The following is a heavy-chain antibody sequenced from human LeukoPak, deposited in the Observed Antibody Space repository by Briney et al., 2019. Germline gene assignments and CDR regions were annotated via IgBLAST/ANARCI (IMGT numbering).Heavy chain of an antibody. V-gene: IGHV3-7*04. CDR2: IKQDGSEK. CDR3: ARGVVESSSWYFPHYYYYYMDV. J-gene: IGHJ6*03. D-gene: IGHD6-13*01. Sequence: SGGSLRLSCAASGFTFSSYWMSWVRQAPGKGLEWVANIKQDGSEKYYVDSVKGRFTISRDNAKNSLYLQMNSLRAEDKAVYYCARGVVESSSWYFPHYYYYYMDVWGKGTTVTVSS. CDR1: GFTFSSYW.